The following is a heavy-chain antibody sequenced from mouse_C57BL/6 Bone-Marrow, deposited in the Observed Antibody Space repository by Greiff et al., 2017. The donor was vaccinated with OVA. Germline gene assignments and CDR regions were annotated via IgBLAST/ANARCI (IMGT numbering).Heavy chain of an antibody. CDR1: GYTFTDYY. D-gene: IGHD1-1*01. CDR2: IYPGSGNT. Sequence: QVQLQQSGAELVRPGASVKLSCKASGYTFTDYYINWVKQRPGQGLEWIARIYPGSGNTYYNEKFKGKATLTAEKSSSTAYMQLSSLTSEDSAVYFCARDGRNFDYWGQGTTLTVSS. V-gene: IGHV1-76*01. CDR3: ARDGRNFDY. J-gene: IGHJ2*01.